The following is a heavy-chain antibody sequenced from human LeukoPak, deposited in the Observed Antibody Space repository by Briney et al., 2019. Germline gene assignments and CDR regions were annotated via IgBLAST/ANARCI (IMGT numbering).Heavy chain of an antibody. CDR2: IYYSGST. D-gene: IGHD6-13*01. J-gene: IGHJ4*02. Sequence: SETLSLTCTVSGGSISSSSSYWGWIRQPPGKGLEWIGSIYYSGSTYYNPSLKSRVTISVDTSKNQFSLNLTSVTAADTAVYYCARGWYYFDYWGQGTLVTVSS. V-gene: IGHV4-39*07. CDR1: GGSISSSSSY. CDR3: ARGWYYFDY.